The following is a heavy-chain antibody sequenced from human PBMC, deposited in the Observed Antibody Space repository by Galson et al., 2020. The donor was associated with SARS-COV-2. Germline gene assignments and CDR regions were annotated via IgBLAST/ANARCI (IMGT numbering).Heavy chain of an antibody. Sequence: ETSETLSLTCTVSGGSISSGGYYWSWIRQHPGKGLEWIGYIYYSGSTYYNPSLKSRVTISVDTSKNQFSLKLSSVTAADTAMYYCASVSSSWTAEYFQHWGQGTLVTVSS. CDR2: IYYSGST. V-gene: IGHV4-31*03. CDR3: ASVSSSWTAEYFQH. J-gene: IGHJ1*01. CDR1: GGSISSGGYY. D-gene: IGHD6-13*01.